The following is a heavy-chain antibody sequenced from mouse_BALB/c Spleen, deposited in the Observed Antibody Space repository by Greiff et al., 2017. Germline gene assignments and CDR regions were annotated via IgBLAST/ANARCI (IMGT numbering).Heavy chain of an antibody. J-gene: IGHJ3*01. CDR3: ARSERYDALLAY. D-gene: IGHD2-14*01. CDR1: GFNIKDTY. V-gene: IGHV14-3*02. Sequence: EVQLQESGAELVKPGASVKLSCTASGFNIKDTYMHWVKQRPEQGLEWIGRIDPANGNTKYDPKFQGKATITADTSSNTAYLQLSSLTSEDTAVYYCARSERYDALLAYWGQGTLVTVSA. CDR2: IDPANGNT.